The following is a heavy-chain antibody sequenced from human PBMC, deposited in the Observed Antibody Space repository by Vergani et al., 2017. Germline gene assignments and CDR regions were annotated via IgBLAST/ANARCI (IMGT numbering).Heavy chain of an antibody. CDR1: GGTFSSYA. V-gene: IGHV1-69*04. Sequence: QVQLVQSGAEVKKPGSSVKVSCKASGGTFSSYAISWVRQAPGQGLEWMGRIIPILGIANYAQKFQGRVTITADKSTSTAYMELSSLRSEDTAVYYCVRDRVAVACNPAYYYYGMDVWGQGTTVTVSS. CDR2: IIPILGIA. J-gene: IGHJ6*02. D-gene: IGHD6-19*01. CDR3: VRDRVAVACNPAYYYYGMDV.